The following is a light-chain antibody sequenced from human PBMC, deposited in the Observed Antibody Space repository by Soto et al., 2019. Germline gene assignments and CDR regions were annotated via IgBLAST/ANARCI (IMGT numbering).Light chain of an antibody. V-gene: IGKV1-12*01. CDR1: QDISTW. CDR3: QQTYTLPRT. CDR2: AAS. J-gene: IGKJ4*01. Sequence: IQMTQSPSSVSASVGDRVTITCRASQDISTWLAWYQQKPGKAPKVLIYAASTSPSAVPSRFSGSGSGTDFTLTTSSLQPEDFATYFCQQTYTLPRTFGGGTKVEIK.